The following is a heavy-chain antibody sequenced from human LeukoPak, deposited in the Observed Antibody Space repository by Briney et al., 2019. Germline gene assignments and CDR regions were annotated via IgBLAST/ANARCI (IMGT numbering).Heavy chain of an antibody. V-gene: IGHV3-23*01. CDR2: ISGSGGIT. D-gene: IGHD5-24*01. CDR1: GFTFSSYA. CDR3: TTALRWVQSPFNY. Sequence: GGSLRLSCAASGFTFSSYAMSWVRQAPGKGLEWVSTISGSGGITYYADSVKGRFTLSRDNSKSTLYVQMNSLNTEDTAVYFCTTALRWVQSPFNYWGQGTLVTVSS. J-gene: IGHJ4*02.